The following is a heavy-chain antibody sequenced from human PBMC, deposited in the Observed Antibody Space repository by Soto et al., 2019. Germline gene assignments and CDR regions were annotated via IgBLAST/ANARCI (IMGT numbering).Heavy chain of an antibody. V-gene: IGHV3-9*01. Sequence: SLRLSCAASGFTFDDYAMHWVRQAPGKGLEWVSGISWNSGSIGYADSVKGRFTISRDNAKNSLYLQMNSLRAEDTALYYCAKDFGSGYWYFDLWGRGTLVTVSS. J-gene: IGHJ2*01. CDR1: GFTFDDYA. CDR3: AKDFGSGYWYFDL. CDR2: ISWNSGSI. D-gene: IGHD3-10*01.